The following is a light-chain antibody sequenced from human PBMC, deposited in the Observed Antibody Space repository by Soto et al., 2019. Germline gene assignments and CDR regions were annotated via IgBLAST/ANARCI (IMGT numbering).Light chain of an antibody. CDR1: QSISSW. V-gene: IGKV1-5*03. Sequence: DIQMTQSPSTLSASVGDRVTITCRASQSISSWLAWYQQKPGKAPKLLIYKASSLESGVPSRFSGSGSGTEFTLTISSLRPDGFATYYCQQYNSYSRTFGQGTKVEIK. CDR2: KAS. J-gene: IGKJ1*01. CDR3: QQYNSYSRT.